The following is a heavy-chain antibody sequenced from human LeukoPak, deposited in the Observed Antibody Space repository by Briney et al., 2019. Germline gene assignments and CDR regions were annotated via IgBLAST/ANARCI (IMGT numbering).Heavy chain of an antibody. Sequence: GGSLRLSCATSGFSFSSYGMHWVRQAPGKGLEWVAVIWYDGSNKYYADSVKGRFTISRDNSKNTLYLQVDSLRAEDTAVYYCARDVAHGARGFFDYWGQGTLVTVSS. D-gene: IGHD4-17*01. CDR3: ARDVAHGARGFFDY. V-gene: IGHV3-33*01. J-gene: IGHJ4*02. CDR1: GFSFSSYG. CDR2: IWYDGSNK.